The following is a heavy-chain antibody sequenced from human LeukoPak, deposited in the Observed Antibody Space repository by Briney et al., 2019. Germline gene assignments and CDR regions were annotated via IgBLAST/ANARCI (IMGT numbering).Heavy chain of an antibody. J-gene: IGHJ5*02. CDR1: GFTFSSYA. CDR3: AKKYNTGLDP. Sequence: GGSLRLSCAASGFTFSSYAMSWVRQGPGKGLEWVSDISGSGASTYYADSVKGRFTISRDNSKNTLYLQMNSLRAEDTAVYYCAKKYNTGLDPWGQGTLVTVSS. CDR2: ISGSGAST. V-gene: IGHV3-23*01. D-gene: IGHD1-14*01.